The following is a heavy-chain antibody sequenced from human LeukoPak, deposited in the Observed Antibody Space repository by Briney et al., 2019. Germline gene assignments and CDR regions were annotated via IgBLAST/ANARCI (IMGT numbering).Heavy chain of an antibody. CDR3: ARDLAQYYYDSSARFDI. Sequence: GASVKVSCKASGYTFTSYGISWVRQAPGQGLEWMGWISAYNGNTNYALKLQGRVTMTTDTSTSTAYMELRSLRSDDTAVYYCARDLAQYYYDSSARFDIWGQGTMVTVSS. D-gene: IGHD3-22*01. J-gene: IGHJ3*02. V-gene: IGHV1-18*01. CDR2: ISAYNGNT. CDR1: GYTFTSYG.